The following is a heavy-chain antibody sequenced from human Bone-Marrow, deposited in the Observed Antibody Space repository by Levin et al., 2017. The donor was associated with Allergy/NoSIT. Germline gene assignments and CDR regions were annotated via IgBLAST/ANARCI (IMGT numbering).Heavy chain of an antibody. Sequence: GESLKISCAASGLSFSNYDMSWVRQAPGKGLEWVSSISGGSSRIYYADSVKGRFTISRDNAKNSLYLQMNSLRVEDTAVYYCASWAMFYYDGSDFDYFYYGMDVWGQGTTVTVSS. D-gene: IGHD3-16*01. CDR3: ASWAMFYYDGSDFDYFYYGMDV. CDR1: GLSFSNYD. CDR2: ISGGSSRI. V-gene: IGHV3-21*06. J-gene: IGHJ6*02.